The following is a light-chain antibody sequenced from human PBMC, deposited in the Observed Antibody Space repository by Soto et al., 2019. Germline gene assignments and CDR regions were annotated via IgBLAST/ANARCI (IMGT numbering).Light chain of an antibody. V-gene: IGLV1-44*01. CDR2: SNN. Sequence: LNQPPSASGAPGQRVTISCSGSSSNIGSNTVNWYQQLPGTAPKLLIYSNNQRPSGVPDRFSGSKSGTSASLAISGLQSEDEADYYCAAWDDSLNGRGVFGTGTKVTVL. J-gene: IGLJ1*01. CDR1: SSNIGSNT. CDR3: AAWDDSLNGRGV.